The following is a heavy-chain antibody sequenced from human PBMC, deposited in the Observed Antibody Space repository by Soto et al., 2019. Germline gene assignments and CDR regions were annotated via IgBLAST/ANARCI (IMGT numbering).Heavy chain of an antibody. J-gene: IGHJ5*02. D-gene: IGHD3-22*01. Sequence: PGGSLRLSCAASGFTFSSYWMHWVRQAPGKELVWVSRINSDGSSTSYADSVKGRFTISRDNAKNTLYLQMNSLRAEDTAVYYCARDNYDSALEPFDPSGQGTLVTVSS. CDR1: GFTFSSYW. V-gene: IGHV3-74*01. CDR2: INSDGSST. CDR3: ARDNYDSALEPFDP.